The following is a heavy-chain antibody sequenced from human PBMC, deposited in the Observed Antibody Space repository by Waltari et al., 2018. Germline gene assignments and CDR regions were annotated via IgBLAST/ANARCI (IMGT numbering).Heavy chain of an antibody. CDR1: GYSISSGYY. V-gene: IGHV4-38-2*01. J-gene: IGHJ4*02. Sequence: QVQLQESGPGLVKPSETLSLTCAVSGYSISSGYYWGWIRQPPGKGREWIGSIYQSGGPHYNPALKRRVTISVDTSKNQFSLKLSSVTAADTAVYYCARVGTAMANFDYWGQGTLVTVSS. D-gene: IGHD5-18*01. CDR3: ARVGTAMANFDY. CDR2: IYQSGGP.